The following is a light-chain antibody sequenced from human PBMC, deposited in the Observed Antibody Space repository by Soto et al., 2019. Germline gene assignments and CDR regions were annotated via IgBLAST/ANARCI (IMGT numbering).Light chain of an antibody. Sequence: QSALSQPPSASGSPGQSVTISCTGTSSDIGAFTYVSWYQQHPGRAPNLIIYEVTKRPSGVPDRFSGSKSGNSAALTVSGLQAGDEADYYCTSYAVNKNVLFGGGTKVTVL. V-gene: IGLV2-8*01. CDR2: EVT. CDR3: TSYAVNKNVL. J-gene: IGLJ2*01. CDR1: SSDIGAFTY.